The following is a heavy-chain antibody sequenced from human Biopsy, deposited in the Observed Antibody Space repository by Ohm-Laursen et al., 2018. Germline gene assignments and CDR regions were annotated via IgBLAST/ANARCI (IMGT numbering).Heavy chain of an antibody. CDR2: ISYDGSSQ. CDR3: AKSRESSGYYLVD. J-gene: IGHJ4*02. Sequence: SLRLSCAASGFPFSSYHIHWVRQAPGKGLEWVAVISYDGSSQYYVNSVKGRFTISRDNSKNTAYLHMISLGAEDTAVYYCAKSRESSGYYLVDWGQGTLVTVSS. CDR1: GFPFSSYH. V-gene: IGHV3-30*18. D-gene: IGHD3-22*01.